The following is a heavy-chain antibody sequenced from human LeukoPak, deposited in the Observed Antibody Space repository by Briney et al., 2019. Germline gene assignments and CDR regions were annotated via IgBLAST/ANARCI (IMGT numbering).Heavy chain of an antibody. CDR2: IKKDGSEK. V-gene: IGHV3-7*01. J-gene: IGHJ4*02. CDR1: GFTFSSYW. CDR3: ARVPVTMVRGVQYYFDY. Sequence: PGGSLRLSCAASGFTFSSYWMSWVRQAPGKGLEWVANIKKDGSEKYYVDSVKGRFTISRDNAKTSLYLQMNSLRAEDTAVYYCARVPVTMVRGVQYYFDYWGQGTLVTVSS. D-gene: IGHD3-10*01.